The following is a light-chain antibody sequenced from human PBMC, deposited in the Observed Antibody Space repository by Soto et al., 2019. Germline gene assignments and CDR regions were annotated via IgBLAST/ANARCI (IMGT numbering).Light chain of an antibody. CDR3: CSYAGSLYV. J-gene: IGLJ1*01. Sequence: QSALTQPRSVSGSPGQSVTISCTGTSSDVGGYNYVSWYQQHPGKAPKLMIYDVSKRPSGVPDRFSGSKSGTTASLTISGLQAEDEAGYYCCSYAGSLYVFGTGTKVTVL. CDR1: SSDVGGYNY. V-gene: IGLV2-11*01. CDR2: DVS.